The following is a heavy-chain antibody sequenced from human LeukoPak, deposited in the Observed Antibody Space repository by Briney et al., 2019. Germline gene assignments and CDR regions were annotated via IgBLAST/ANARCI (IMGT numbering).Heavy chain of an antibody. Sequence: SVKVSCKASGGTFSSYAISWVRQAPGQGLEWMGRIIPIFGTANYAQKFQGRVTITTDESTSTAYMELSSLRSDDTAVYYCARDFPVTTYYFDYWGQGTLVTVSS. J-gene: IGHJ4*02. CDR3: ARDFPVTTYYFDY. D-gene: IGHD4-11*01. CDR1: GGTFSSYA. V-gene: IGHV1-69*05. CDR2: IIPIFGTA.